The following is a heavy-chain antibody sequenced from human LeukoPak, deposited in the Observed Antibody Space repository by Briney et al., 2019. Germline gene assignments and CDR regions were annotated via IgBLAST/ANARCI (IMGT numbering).Heavy chain of an antibody. CDR2: INHSGST. J-gene: IGHJ5*02. D-gene: IGHD2-2*02. V-gene: IGHV4-34*01. Sequence: SETLSLTCAVYGGSFSGYYWSWIRQPPGKGLEWIGEINHSGSTNYNPSLKSRVTISVDTSKNQFSLKLSSVTAADTAVYYCARGVPHQLLHQRGGWFDPWGQGTLVTVSS. CDR3: ARGVPHQLLHQRGGWFDP. CDR1: GGSFSGYY.